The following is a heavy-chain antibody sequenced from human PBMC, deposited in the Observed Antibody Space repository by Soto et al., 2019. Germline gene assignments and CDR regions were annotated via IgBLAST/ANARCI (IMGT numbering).Heavy chain of an antibody. D-gene: IGHD3-9*01. Sequence: EVQLLDSGGGLVQPEGSLRLSCAASGFAFDINGMTWVRQVPGKGLEWVSAISAGGGTTYYVDPVKGRFTISRDNSKNMLYLQMNSLRAEDTAVYYCAKVRRDFAWLSELDYFDYWGQGTPVTVSS. V-gene: IGHV3-23*01. CDR3: AKVRRDFAWLSELDYFDY. J-gene: IGHJ4*02. CDR2: ISAGGGTT. CDR1: GFAFDING.